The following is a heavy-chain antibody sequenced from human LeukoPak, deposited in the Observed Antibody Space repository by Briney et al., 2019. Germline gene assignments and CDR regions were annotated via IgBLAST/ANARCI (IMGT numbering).Heavy chain of an antibody. V-gene: IGHV3-30*18. CDR3: AKDRSGGVNHYFDY. J-gene: IGHJ4*02. CDR2: ISYDGSNK. CDR1: GFTFSSYG. Sequence: GRSLRLSCAASGFTFSSYGMHWVRQAPGKGLEWVAVISYDGSNKYYADSVKGRFTISRDNSKNTLYLQMNSLRAEDTAAYYCAKDRSGGVNHYFDYWGQGTLVTVSS. D-gene: IGHD6-25*01.